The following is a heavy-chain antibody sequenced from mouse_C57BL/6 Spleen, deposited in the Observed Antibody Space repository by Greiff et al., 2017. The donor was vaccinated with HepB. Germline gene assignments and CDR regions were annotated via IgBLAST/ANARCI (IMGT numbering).Heavy chain of an antibody. D-gene: IGHD2-12*01. V-gene: IGHV5-9*01. Sequence: EVHLVESGGGLVKPGGSLKLSCAASGFTFSSYTMSWVRQTPEKRLEWVATISGGGGNTYYPDSVKGRFTISRDNAKNTLYLQMSSLRSEDTALYYCARLHYKEYYFDYWGQGTTLTVSS. CDR3: ARLHYKEYYFDY. CDR2: ISGGGGNT. CDR1: GFTFSSYT. J-gene: IGHJ2*01.